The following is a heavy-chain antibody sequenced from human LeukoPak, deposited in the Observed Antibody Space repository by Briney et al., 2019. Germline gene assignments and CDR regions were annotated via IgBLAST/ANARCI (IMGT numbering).Heavy chain of an antibody. V-gene: IGHV4-59*02. Sequence: PSETLSLTCTVSGGSVSSYYWSWIRQPPGKGLEWIGYIYYSGSTNYNPSLKSRVTISVDTSKNQFSLKLSSVTAADTAVYYCAREVTIDNWFDPWGQGTLVTVSS. D-gene: IGHD4-17*01. J-gene: IGHJ5*02. CDR1: GGSVSSYY. CDR2: IYYSGST. CDR3: AREVTIDNWFDP.